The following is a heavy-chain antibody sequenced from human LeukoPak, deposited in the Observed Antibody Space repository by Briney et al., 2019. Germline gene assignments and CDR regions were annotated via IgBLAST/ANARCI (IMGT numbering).Heavy chain of an antibody. V-gene: IGHV3-23*01. CDR1: GGSISSSSYY. D-gene: IGHD1-26*01. CDR2: ISGSGGST. Sequence: EALSLTCTVSGGSISSSSYYWGWIRQPPGKGLEWVSAISGSGGSTYYADSVKGRFTISRDNSKNTLYLQMNSLRAEDTAVYYCAKSILSRYSGFYLYYFDYWGQGTLVTVSS. J-gene: IGHJ4*02. CDR3: AKSILSRYSGFYLYYFDY.